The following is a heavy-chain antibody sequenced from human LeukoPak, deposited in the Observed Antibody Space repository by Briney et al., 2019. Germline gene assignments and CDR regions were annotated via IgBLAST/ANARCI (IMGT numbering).Heavy chain of an antibody. V-gene: IGHV4-59*01. Sequence: SETLSLTCTVSGDSISGYYWPWIRQPPGKGLEWIGYIYYSGSINYNPSLKSRLTISVDTSKNQFSLKLSSVTAADTAVYYCARLRGNYFPDYWGQGTLVTVSS. CDR2: IYYSGSI. CDR1: GDSISGYY. D-gene: IGHD4-11*01. CDR3: ARLRGNYFPDY. J-gene: IGHJ4*02.